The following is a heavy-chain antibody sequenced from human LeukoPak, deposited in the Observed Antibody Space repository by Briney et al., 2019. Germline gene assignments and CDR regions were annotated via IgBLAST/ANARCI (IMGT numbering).Heavy chain of an antibody. CDR3: AKDGRGYNYADFEY. CDR2: ISGIDDYT. CDR1: GFTVSSNS. V-gene: IGHV3-23*01. D-gene: IGHD5-18*01. J-gene: IGHJ4*02. Sequence: GGSLRLSCTVSGFTVSSNSMSWVRQAPGKGLEWVSSISGIDDYTYYAESVKGRFTISRDNSRGTLYLQLNSLRAEDTAVYYCAKDGRGYNYADFEYWGQGTLVTVSS.